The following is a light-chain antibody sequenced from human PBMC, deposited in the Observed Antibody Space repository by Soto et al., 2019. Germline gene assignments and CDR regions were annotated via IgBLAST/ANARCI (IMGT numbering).Light chain of an antibody. CDR3: QQCGTSPLT. Sequence: EIVLTQSAGTLPLSPGERATRSRRASQSVRSSYLAWYQQKPGQAPRLLIYGASSRATGIPNRFSGSGSGTDFTLTISRLEPEDFAVYYCQQCGTSPLTFGGGTKVEIK. J-gene: IGKJ4*01. CDR2: GAS. V-gene: IGKV3-20*01. CDR1: QSVRSSY.